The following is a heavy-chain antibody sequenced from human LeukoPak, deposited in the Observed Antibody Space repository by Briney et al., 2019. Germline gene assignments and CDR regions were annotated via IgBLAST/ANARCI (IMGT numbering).Heavy chain of an antibody. J-gene: IGHJ4*02. CDR1: GFTFSSYG. D-gene: IGHD2-8*01. CDR3: AKDEEDVLIVYAGGGNC. V-gene: IGHV3-30*02. Sequence: HPGGSLRLSCAASGFTFSSYGMHWVRQAPGKGLEWVAYIRYDGSKKSYADFVRGRFTISRDNSNNTLYLQMNSLRGEDTALYYCAKDEEDVLIVYAGGGNCRGQGTLATVSS. CDR2: IRYDGSKK.